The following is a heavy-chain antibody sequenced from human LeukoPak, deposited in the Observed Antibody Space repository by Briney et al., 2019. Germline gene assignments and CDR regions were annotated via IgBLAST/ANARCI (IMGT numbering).Heavy chain of an antibody. Sequence: GGSLRLSCAASGFTFSSYWMSWVRQAPGKGLEWVSVIYSGGSTYYADSVKGRFTISRDNSKNTLYLQMNSLRAEDTAVYYCARDRRGSYYYGMDVWGQGTTVTVSS. CDR1: GFTFSSYW. CDR2: IYSGGST. D-gene: IGHD3-10*01. V-gene: IGHV3-66*01. J-gene: IGHJ6*02. CDR3: ARDRRGSYYYGMDV.